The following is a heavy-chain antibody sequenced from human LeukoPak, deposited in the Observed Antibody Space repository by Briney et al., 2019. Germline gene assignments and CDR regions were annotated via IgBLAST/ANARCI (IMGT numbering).Heavy chain of an antibody. CDR3: ARDWADYYGSEIGDY. D-gene: IGHD3-10*01. V-gene: IGHV3-48*04. Sequence: PGGFLRLSCAASGFTFSSYSMNWVRQAPGKGLEWVSYISSSSSTIYYADSVKGRFTISRDNAKNSLYLQMNSLRAEDTAVYYCARDWADYYGSEIGDYWGQGTLVTVSS. CDR1: GFTFSSYS. CDR2: ISSSSSTI. J-gene: IGHJ4*02.